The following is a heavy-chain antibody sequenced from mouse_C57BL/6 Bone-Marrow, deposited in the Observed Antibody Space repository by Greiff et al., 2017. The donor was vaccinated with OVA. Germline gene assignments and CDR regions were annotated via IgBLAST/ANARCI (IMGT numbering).Heavy chain of an antibody. J-gene: IGHJ2*01. CDR3: AVWLREDYFDY. D-gene: IGHD2-2*01. CDR1: GYTFTDYY. Sequence: EVQLQQSGPELVKPGASVKISCKASGYTFTDYYMNWVKQSHGKSLEWIGDIIPNNGGTSYNQKFKGKATLTVDKSTSTADMEVRSLTSEDSAVYYCAVWLREDYFDYWGQGTTLTVSS. V-gene: IGHV1-26*01. CDR2: IIPNNGGT.